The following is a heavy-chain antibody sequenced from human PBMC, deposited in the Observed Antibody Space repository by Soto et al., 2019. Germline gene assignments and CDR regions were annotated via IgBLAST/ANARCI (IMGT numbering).Heavy chain of an antibody. J-gene: IGHJ5*02. CDR3: TTGFYYGSGSPYNWFDP. D-gene: IGHD3-10*01. V-gene: IGHV3-15*07. Sequence: PGGSLRLSCAASGFTFSNAWMNWVRQAPGKGLEWVGRIKSKTDGGTTDYAAPVKGRFTISRDDSKNTLYLQMNSLKTEDTAVYYCTTGFYYGSGSPYNWFDPWGQGTLVTVSS. CDR1: GFTFSNAW. CDR2: IKSKTDGGTT.